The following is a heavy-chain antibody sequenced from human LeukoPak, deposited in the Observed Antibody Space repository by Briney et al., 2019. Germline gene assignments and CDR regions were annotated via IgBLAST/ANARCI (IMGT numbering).Heavy chain of an antibody. D-gene: IGHD6-6*01. CDR3: AKGIRYSSSGFDY. V-gene: IGHV3-23*01. CDR1: GFTFSSYA. Sequence: QPGGSLRLSCAASGFTFSSYAMSWVRQAPGKGLEWVSAISGSGCSTYYADSVKGRFTISRDNSKNTLYLQMNSLRAEDTAVYYCAKGIRYSSSGFDYWGQGTLVTVSS. CDR2: ISGSGCST. J-gene: IGHJ4*02.